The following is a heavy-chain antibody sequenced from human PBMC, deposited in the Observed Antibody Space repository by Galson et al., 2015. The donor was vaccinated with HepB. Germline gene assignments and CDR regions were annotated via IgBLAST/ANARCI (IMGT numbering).Heavy chain of an antibody. D-gene: IGHD3-10*01. Sequence: SVKVSCKASGDPFRYAISWVRQAPGQGLEWMGRIVPVLNMSGTAQKFQGRLSISADRSTTTAYMELSGLRLEDTAIYYCAREERAGWFGERDSGMDVWGQGTAVTV. J-gene: IGHJ6*02. CDR3: AREERAGWFGERDSGMDV. CDR2: IVPVLNMS. V-gene: IGHV1-69*04. CDR1: GDPFRYA.